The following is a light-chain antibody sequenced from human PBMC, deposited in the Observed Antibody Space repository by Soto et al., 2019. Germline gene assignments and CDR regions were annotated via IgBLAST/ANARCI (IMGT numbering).Light chain of an antibody. CDR2: AAS. V-gene: IGKV1-17*01. J-gene: IGKJ1*01. CDR3: LQHNAYPWA. CDR1: QDIRND. Sequence: DIQMTQSPSSLSASIGDRVTITCRASQDIRNDLVWYQQKPGKAPNHLIYAASTLQSGVPSRFSGSGSGTQFTLTISSLQPEDFATYYCLQHNAYPWAFGPGTKVEV.